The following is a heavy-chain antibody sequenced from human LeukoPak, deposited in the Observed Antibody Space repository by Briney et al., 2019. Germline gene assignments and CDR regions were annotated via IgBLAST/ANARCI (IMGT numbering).Heavy chain of an antibody. CDR1: GGSISSYY. CDR3: ARVGVVVVPAAIWGYYYYYYMDV. Sequence: SETLSLTCTVSGGSISSYYWSWIRQPPGKGLEWIGYIYYSGSTNYNPSLKSRVTMSVDTSKNQFSLKLSSVTAADTAVYYCARVGVVVVPAAIWGYYYYYYMDVWGKGTTVTISS. CDR2: IYYSGST. J-gene: IGHJ6*03. V-gene: IGHV4-59*12. D-gene: IGHD2-2*01.